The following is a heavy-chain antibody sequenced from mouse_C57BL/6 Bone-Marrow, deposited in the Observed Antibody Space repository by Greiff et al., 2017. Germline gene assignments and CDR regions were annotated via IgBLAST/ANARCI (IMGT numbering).Heavy chain of an antibody. CDR2: FYPGSGST. CDR3: ARPDQTVGAIDY. D-gene: IGHD4-1*01. V-gene: IGHV1-62-2*01. J-gene: IGHJ4*01. CDR1: GYTFTEYT. Sequence: QVQLKQSGAELVKPGASVKMSCKASGYTFTEYTIHWVKQRPGQGLEWIGGFYPGSGSTKYNEKFKNKAILTADNSSNTVYMELSRLTSEDSAVYFCARPDQTVGAIDYWGQGTTVTVSS.